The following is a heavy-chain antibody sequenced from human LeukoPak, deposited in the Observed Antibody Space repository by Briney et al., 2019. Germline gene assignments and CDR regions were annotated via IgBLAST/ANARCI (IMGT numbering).Heavy chain of an antibody. CDR1: GYTFTGYY. CDR2: INPNSGGT. CDR3: ARARAVAGSKRNDAFDI. D-gene: IGHD6-19*01. Sequence: ASVKVSCKASGYTFTGYYMHWVRQAPGQGLEWMGWINPNSGGTNYAQKFQGWVTMTRGTSISTAYMELSRLRSDDTAVYYCARARAVAGSKRNDAFDIWGQGTMVTVSS. J-gene: IGHJ3*02. V-gene: IGHV1-2*04.